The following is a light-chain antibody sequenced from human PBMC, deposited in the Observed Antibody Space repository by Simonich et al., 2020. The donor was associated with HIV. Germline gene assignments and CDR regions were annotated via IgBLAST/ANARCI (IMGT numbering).Light chain of an antibody. Sequence: EIVLTQSPATLSLSPGARATISCRASQSVSSYLAWYQQKPGQAPRLLIYDASNRATGIPARFSGSGSWTDFTLTISSLEPEDFAVYYCQQRSNWPRTFGQGTKVEIK. CDR3: QQRSNWPRT. J-gene: IGKJ1*01. CDR2: DAS. V-gene: IGKV3-11*01. CDR1: QSVSSY.